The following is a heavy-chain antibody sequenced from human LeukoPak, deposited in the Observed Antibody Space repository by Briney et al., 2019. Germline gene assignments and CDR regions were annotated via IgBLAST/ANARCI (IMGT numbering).Heavy chain of an antibody. CDR1: GFSFSSHA. Sequence: GGSLRLSCAASGFSFSSHAMHWVRQAPGKGLEWVAFISYDGSTKTYADSVKGRFTTSRDISLHLQMNSLRAEDTAVYYCAKSASEGTGYSSSWYENPDYWGQGTLVTVSS. CDR2: ISYDGSTK. V-gene: IGHV3-30*02. J-gene: IGHJ4*02. CDR3: AKSASEGTGYSSSWYENPDY. D-gene: IGHD6-13*01.